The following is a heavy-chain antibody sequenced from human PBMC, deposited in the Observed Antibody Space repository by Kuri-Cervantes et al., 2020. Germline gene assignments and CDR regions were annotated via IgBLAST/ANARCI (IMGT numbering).Heavy chain of an antibody. D-gene: IGHD3-22*01. V-gene: IGHV4-34*01. CDR1: GASFDNYY. Sequence: SETLSLTCAVSGASFDNYYWSWIRQPPGKGLEWIGEINHSGITNYNSPLKSRVTISVDTSKNQFSLKLSSVTAADTAVYYCARCCYYDSSSGLWGQGTLVTVSS. CDR3: ARCCYYDSSSGL. J-gene: IGHJ4*02. CDR2: INHSGIT.